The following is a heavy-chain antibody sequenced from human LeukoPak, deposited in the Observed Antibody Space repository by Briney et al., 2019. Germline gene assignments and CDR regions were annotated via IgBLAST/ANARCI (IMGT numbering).Heavy chain of an antibody. CDR3: AREASYYDILIGYYEALYYFDY. D-gene: IGHD3-9*01. V-gene: IGHV3-33*01. J-gene: IGHJ4*02. CDR1: GFTFSSYG. CDR2: IWYDGSNK. Sequence: PGGSLRLSCAASGFTFSSYGMHWVRQAPGKGLEWVAVIWYDGSNKYYADSVKGRFTISRDNSKNTLYLQVNSLRAEDTAVYYCAREASYYDILIGYYEALYYFDYWGQGTLVTVSS.